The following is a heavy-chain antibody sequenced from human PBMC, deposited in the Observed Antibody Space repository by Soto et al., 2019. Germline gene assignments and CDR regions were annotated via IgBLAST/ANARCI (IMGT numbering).Heavy chain of an antibody. D-gene: IGHD3-10*01. CDR1: GYTFTNYG. CDR2: ISAYNGYT. J-gene: IGHJ5*02. CDR3: AGSWRTYYYASGTQPMGS. Sequence: QVQLVQSGAEVKKPGASVKVSCKASGYTFTNYGFSWVRQAPGQGLEWMGWISAYNGYTNYAQKLQVIVNMTTNAATRTAYIEPRSLTCNHTAVYYCAGSWRTYYYASGTQPMGSWGQGTLVTVSS. V-gene: IGHV1-18*01.